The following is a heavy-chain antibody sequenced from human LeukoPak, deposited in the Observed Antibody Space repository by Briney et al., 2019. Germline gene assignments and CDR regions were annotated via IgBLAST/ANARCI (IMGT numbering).Heavy chain of an antibody. CDR1: GFTFSSYA. CDR2: ISYDGSNK. V-gene: IGHV3-30*04. Sequence: GGPLRLSCAASGFTFSSYAMHWVRQAPGKGLGWVAVISYDGSNKYYADSVKGRFTISRDNSKNTLYLQMNSLRAEDTAVYYCAREGTVTTVLDYWGQGTLVTVSS. CDR3: AREGTVTTVLDY. J-gene: IGHJ4*02. D-gene: IGHD4-17*01.